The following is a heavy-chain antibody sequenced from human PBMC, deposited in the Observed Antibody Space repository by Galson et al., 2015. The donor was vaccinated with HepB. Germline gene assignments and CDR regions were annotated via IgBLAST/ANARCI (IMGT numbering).Heavy chain of an antibody. J-gene: IGHJ5*02. V-gene: IGHV3-33*06. CDR2: IWNDGSNE. D-gene: IGHD1-26*01. CDR3: VKAGSPSALGHWFDP. CDR1: GFTFSNYG. Sequence: SLRLSCAASGFTFSNYGMHWVRHVPGRGLEWVAAIWNDGSNEYYAESVKGRFIISRDNSNNTLFIQINSLRVDDTAIYFCVKAGSPSALGHWFDPWGQGSLVSVAS.